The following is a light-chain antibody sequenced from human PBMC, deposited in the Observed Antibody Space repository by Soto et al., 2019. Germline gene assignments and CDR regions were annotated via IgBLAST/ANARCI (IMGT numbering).Light chain of an antibody. CDR2: WAS. J-gene: IGKJ1*01. CDR1: QSVLSRSTNQNH. V-gene: IGKV4-1*01. CDR3: QQYYDGQWT. Sequence: DIVMTQSPDSLAVSLGERATINCKSSQSVLSRSTNQNHLGWFQQKPGQPPKLLIYWASTRESGVPDRFSGSGSGTDFTLTISSLQAEDVAVYYCQQYYDGQWTFGQGTKVDIK.